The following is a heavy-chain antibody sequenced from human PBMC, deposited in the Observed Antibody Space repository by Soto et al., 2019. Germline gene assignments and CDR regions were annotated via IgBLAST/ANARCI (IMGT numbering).Heavy chain of an antibody. CDR2: IIPIFGTA. CDR1: GGTFSSYA. J-gene: IGHJ6*02. Sequence: SVKVSCKASGGTFSSYAISWVRQAPGQGLEWMGGIIPIFGTANYAQKFQGRVTITADESTSTAYMELSSLRSEDTAVYYCARYVDTAMVNNYYYGMDVWGQGTTVTVSS. V-gene: IGHV1-69*13. CDR3: ARYVDTAMVNNYYYGMDV. D-gene: IGHD5-18*01.